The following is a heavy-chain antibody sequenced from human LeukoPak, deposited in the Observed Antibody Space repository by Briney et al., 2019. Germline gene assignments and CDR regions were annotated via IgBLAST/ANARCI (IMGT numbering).Heavy chain of an antibody. CDR3: AKGSRGSSGWYPLDYFDY. D-gene: IGHD6-19*01. V-gene: IGHV3-7*01. CDR2: INQDGNKK. J-gene: IGHJ4*02. Sequence: GGSLRLSCAASGFTFSSYAMSWVRQAPGKGLEWVANINQDGNKKHYIDSVKGRFTISRDNAKNSLYLQMNSLRAEDTAVYYCAKGSRGSSGWYPLDYFDYWGQGTLVTVSS. CDR1: GFTFSSYA.